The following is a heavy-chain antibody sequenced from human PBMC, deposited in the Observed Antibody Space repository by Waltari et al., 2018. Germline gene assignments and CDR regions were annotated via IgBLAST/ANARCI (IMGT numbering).Heavy chain of an antibody. CDR2: SNPTSGGT. J-gene: IGHJ5*02. CDR1: GYTFTGYY. Sequence: QVQLVQSGAEVKKPGASVKVSCKASGYTFTGYYMQWVRQAPGQGLEWMGWSNPTSGGTNYARKFQGRVTMPRDTSISTAYMELSRLRSDDTAVYYCASEANGYGDYVLGPWGQGTLVTVSS. D-gene: IGHD4-17*01. CDR3: ASEANGYGDYVLGP. V-gene: IGHV1-2*02.